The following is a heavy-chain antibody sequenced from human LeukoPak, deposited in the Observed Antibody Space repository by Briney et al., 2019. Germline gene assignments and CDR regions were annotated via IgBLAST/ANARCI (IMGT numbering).Heavy chain of an antibody. J-gene: IGHJ4*02. Sequence: GGSLRLSCAASGFTFSSYSMNWVRQAPGKGLEWVSYISSSSSTIYYADSVKGRFTISRDNAKNSLYLQMNSLRAEDTAVYYCAKGLGYDSSGYYSEWGQGTLVTVSS. D-gene: IGHD3-22*01. V-gene: IGHV3-48*01. CDR2: ISSSSSTI. CDR1: GFTFSSYS. CDR3: AKGLGYDSSGYYSE.